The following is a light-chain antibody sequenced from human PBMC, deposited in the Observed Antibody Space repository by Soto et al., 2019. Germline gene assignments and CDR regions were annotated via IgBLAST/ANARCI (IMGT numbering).Light chain of an antibody. CDR1: SSDVGGYDY. Sequence: QSALTQPASVSGSPGQSITISCTGTSSDVGGYDYVSWYQHHPGEAPKLMIYDVNNRPSGIANRFSGSKSRNTASLTISGLQAEDEADYYCNSYTSSSTRVFGGGTQLTVL. J-gene: IGLJ3*02. V-gene: IGLV2-14*03. CDR2: DVN. CDR3: NSYTSSSTRV.